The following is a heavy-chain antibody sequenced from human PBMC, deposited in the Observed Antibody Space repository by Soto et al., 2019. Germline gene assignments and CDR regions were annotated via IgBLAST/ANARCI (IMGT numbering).Heavy chain of an antibody. V-gene: IGHV4-39*01. Sequence: QLQLQESGPGLVKPSETLSLTCTVSGGSISSSSYYWGWIRQPPGKGLEWIGSIYYSGSTYYNPSLKSRVTISVDTSKNQFSLKLSSVTAADTAVYYCAGKGVWDSSGYYSKLPFDYWGQGTLVTVSS. CDR2: IYYSGST. J-gene: IGHJ4*02. CDR3: AGKGVWDSSGYYSKLPFDY. D-gene: IGHD3-22*01. CDR1: GGSISSSSYY.